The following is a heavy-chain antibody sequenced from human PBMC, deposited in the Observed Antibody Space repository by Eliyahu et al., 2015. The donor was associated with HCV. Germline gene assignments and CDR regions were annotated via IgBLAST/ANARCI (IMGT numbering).Heavy chain of an antibody. Sequence: EVQLVESGGGLVQPGGSLKLSCAASGFTFSGXAMPWVRQASGKGLXWVGRIRSKANSYATAYAASVKGRFTISRDDSKNTAYLQMNSLKTEDTAVYYCTRPGYYDFWSGYYYGMDVWGQGTTVTVSS. D-gene: IGHD3-3*01. CDR3: TRPGYYDFWSGYYYGMDV. CDR1: GFTFSGXA. V-gene: IGHV3-73*01. CDR2: IRSKANSYAT. J-gene: IGHJ6*02.